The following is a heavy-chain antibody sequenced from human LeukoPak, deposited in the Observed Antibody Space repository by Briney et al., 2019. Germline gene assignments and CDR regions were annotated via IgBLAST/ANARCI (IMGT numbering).Heavy chain of an antibody. V-gene: IGHV3-48*03. Sequence: TGGSLRLSCAASGFTFSSYEMIWVRQAPGKGLEWVSYISSAGSTIYYADSVKGRFTISRDNARNSLYLQMNNLRAEDTAFYYCARDSIVNGAFDIWGQGTMVTVSS. J-gene: IGHJ3*02. CDR1: GFTFSSYE. D-gene: IGHD2/OR15-2a*01. CDR3: ARDSIVNGAFDI. CDR2: ISSAGSTI.